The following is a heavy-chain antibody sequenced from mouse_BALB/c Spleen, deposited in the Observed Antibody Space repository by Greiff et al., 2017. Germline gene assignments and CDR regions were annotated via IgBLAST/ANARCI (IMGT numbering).Heavy chain of an antibody. CDR3: ARVTARATGFAY. V-gene: IGHV5-9-4*01. D-gene: IGHD3-2*01. CDR2: ISSGGSYT. J-gene: IGHJ3*01. Sequence: EVQRVESGGGLVKPGGSLKLSCAASGFTFSSYAMSWVRQSPEKRLEWVAEISSGGSYTYYPDTVTGRFTISRDNAKNTLYLEMSSLRSEDTAMYYCARVTARATGFAYWGQGTLVTVSA. CDR1: GFTFSSYA.